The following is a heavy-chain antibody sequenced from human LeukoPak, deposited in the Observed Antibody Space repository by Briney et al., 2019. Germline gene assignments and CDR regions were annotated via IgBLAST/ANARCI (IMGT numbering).Heavy chain of an antibody. CDR3: ATVMTTAQQY. V-gene: IGHV3-33*01. J-gene: IGHJ4*02. CDR1: GFTFSSYG. CDR2: IWYDGSNK. Sequence: QSGGSLRLSCASSGFTFSSYGMHWVRQAAGKGLEWVEVIWYDGSNKYYADSVKGRFTISRDNSKNTLYLQMNSLRAEDTAVYYCATVMTTAQQYWGQGTLVTVSS. D-gene: IGHD4-17*01.